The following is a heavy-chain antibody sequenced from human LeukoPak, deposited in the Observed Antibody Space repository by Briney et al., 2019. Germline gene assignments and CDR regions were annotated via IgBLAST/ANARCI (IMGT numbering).Heavy chain of an antibody. CDR2: IIPIFGTA. D-gene: IGHD2-2*02. Sequence: ASVKVTCKASGGTFSSYAISWVRQAPGQGLEWMGGIIPIFGTANYAQKFQGRVTITTDESTSTAYMELSSLRSEDTAVYYSATLPYYSSSTSCYSRWGFDPWGQGTLVTVSS. CDR3: ATLPYYSSSTSCYSRWGFDP. V-gene: IGHV1-69*05. CDR1: GGTFSSYA. J-gene: IGHJ5*02.